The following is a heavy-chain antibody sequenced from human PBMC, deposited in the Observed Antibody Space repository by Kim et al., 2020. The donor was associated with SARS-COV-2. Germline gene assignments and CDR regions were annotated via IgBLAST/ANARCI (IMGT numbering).Heavy chain of an antibody. V-gene: IGHV3-7*01. CDR3: ARTHYGDYV. CDR2: INQGGTEK. Sequence: GGSLRLSCAASGFTFSTYWMTWVRQAPGKGLEWVANINQGGTEKYYVDSVKGRFTIPRDNAKNSLFLDVNSLRVEDTAVYYCARTHYGDYVWGQGTLVTVSS. D-gene: IGHD4-17*01. CDR1: GFTFSTYW. J-gene: IGHJ4*02.